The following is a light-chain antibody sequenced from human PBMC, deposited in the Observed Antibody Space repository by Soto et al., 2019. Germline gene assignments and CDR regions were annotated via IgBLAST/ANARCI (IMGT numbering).Light chain of an antibody. CDR1: SSNLGTYNL. Sequence: QSVLTQPASVSGSPGQSITISCTGTSSNLGTYNLVSWYQHHPGEAPRLILYEVSERPSGVSNRFSGSKSGKTASLTISGLQAEDEAHYYCCSYAGSTNWVFGGGTKVTVL. CDR2: EVS. CDR3: CSYAGSTNWV. V-gene: IGLV2-23*02. J-gene: IGLJ3*02.